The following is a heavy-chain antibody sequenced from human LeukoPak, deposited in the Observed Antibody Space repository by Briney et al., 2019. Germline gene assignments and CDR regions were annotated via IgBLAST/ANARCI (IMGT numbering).Heavy chain of an antibody. J-gene: IGHJ4*02. V-gene: IGHV1-2*02. CDR1: GYTFTGYY. CDR3: ARYVFGELYSYFDY. Sequence: VASVKVSCKASGYTFTGYYMHWVRQAPGQGLEWMGWINPNSGGTNYAQKFQGRVTMTRDTSISTAYMELSRLRSDDTAVYYCARYVFGELYSYFDYWGQGTLVTVSS. CDR2: INPNSGGT. D-gene: IGHD3-10*01.